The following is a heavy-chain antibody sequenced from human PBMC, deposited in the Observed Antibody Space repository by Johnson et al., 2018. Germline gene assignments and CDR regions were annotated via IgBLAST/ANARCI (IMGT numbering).Heavy chain of an antibody. CDR2: ISYDGSNK. CDR3: ARDSCAYSSSCQKVAFDI. CDR1: GFTFSSYG. V-gene: IGHV3-30*03. J-gene: IGHJ3*02. Sequence: QVQLVESGGGVVQPGRSLRLSCAASGFTFSSYGMHWVRQAPGQGLEWVAVISYDGSNKYYADSVKGRFTIPRDNSKNPLYLQMNSLRAEDTAVYYCARDSCAYSSSCQKVAFDIWGQGTMVTVSS. D-gene: IGHD6-13*01.